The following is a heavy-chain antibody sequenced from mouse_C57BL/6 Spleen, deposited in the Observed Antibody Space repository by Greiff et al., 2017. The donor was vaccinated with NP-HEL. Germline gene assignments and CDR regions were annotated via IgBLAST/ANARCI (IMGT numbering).Heavy chain of an antibody. J-gene: IGHJ4*01. Sequence: VQLQQPGAELVKPGASVKMSCKASGYTFTSYWITWVKQRPGQGLEWIGDIYPGSGSTNYNEKFKSKATLTVDKSSSTAYMQLSSLTSEDSAVYYCARRAVYDGYYGAMDYWGQGTSVTVSS. CDR1: GYTFTSYW. D-gene: IGHD2-3*01. CDR2: IYPGSGST. V-gene: IGHV1-55*01. CDR3: ARRAVYDGYYGAMDY.